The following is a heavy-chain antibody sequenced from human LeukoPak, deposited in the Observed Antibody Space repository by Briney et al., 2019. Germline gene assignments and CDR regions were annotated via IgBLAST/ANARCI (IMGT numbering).Heavy chain of an antibody. J-gene: IGHJ3*02. CDR1: GASISSYY. Sequence: PSETLSLTCTVSGASISSYYWSWIRQPPGKGLEWIGRIYTSAIISGNTNYNPSLKSRATISVDISKNQFSLKLSSVTAADTAVYYCARSFDWLLRGDAFDIWGQGTLVTVSS. CDR3: ARSFDWLLRGDAFDI. D-gene: IGHD3-9*01. V-gene: IGHV4-4*08. CDR2: IYTSAIISGNT.